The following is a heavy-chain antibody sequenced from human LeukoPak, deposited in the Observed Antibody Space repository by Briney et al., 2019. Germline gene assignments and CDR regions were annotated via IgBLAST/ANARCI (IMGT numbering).Heavy chain of an antibody. CDR2: IDWDDDK. V-gene: IGHV2-70*11. Sequence: SGPALVKPTQTLTLTCTFSGFSLSTSGMCVSWIRQPPGKALEWLARIDWDDDKYYSTSLKTRLTDSKDTSKNQVVLTMTNMDPVDTATYYCARTYGSGSYFDYWGQGTLVTVSS. CDR1: GFSLSTSGMC. D-gene: IGHD3-10*01. J-gene: IGHJ4*02. CDR3: ARTYGSGSYFDY.